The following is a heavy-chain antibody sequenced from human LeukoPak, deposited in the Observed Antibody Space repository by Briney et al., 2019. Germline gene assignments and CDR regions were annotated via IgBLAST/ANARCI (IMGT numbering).Heavy chain of an antibody. D-gene: IGHD3-10*01. J-gene: IGHJ4*02. CDR2: FYHSGST. CDR3: ARDFRYYYGSGLLHYFDY. Sequence: SETLSLTCAVSGYSISNNYYWGWIRQPPGKGLEWIGSFYHSGSTYYNPSLKSRVTISVDTSKNQFSLKLSSVTAADTAVYYCARDFRYYYGSGLLHYFDYWGQGTLVTVSS. V-gene: IGHV4-38-2*02. CDR1: GYSISNNYY.